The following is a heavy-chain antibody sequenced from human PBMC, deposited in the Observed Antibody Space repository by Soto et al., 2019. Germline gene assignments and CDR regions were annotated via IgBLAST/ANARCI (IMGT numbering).Heavy chain of an antibody. CDR1: GGSISSGDYY. Sequence: PSETLSLTCTVSGGSISSGDYYWSWIRQPPGKGLEWIGYIYYSGSTYYNPSLKSRVTISVDTSKNQFSLKLSSVTAADTAVYYCARRTTVAWGPVYWGQGXLVTVPS. CDR3: ARRTTVAWGPVY. J-gene: IGHJ4*02. CDR2: IYYSGST. D-gene: IGHD4-17*01. V-gene: IGHV4-30-4*01.